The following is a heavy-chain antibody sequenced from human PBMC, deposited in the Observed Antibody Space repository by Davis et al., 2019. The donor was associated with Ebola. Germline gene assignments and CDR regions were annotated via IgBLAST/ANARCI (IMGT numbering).Heavy chain of an antibody. CDR1: GFVFSSYV. CDR2: ISSSGSTI. D-gene: IGHD1-26*01. Sequence: PGGSLRLSCAASGFVFSSYVMSWIRQAPGKGLEWVSYISSSGSTIYYADSVKGRFTISRDNAKNSLYLQMNSLRAEDTAVYYCARGPRVRSRIVGATDELFDPWGQGTLVTVSS. J-gene: IGHJ5*02. CDR3: ARGPRVRSRIVGATDELFDP. V-gene: IGHV3-11*01.